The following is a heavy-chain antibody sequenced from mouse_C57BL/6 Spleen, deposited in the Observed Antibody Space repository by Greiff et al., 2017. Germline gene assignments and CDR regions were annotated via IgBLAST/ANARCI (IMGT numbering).Heavy chain of an antibody. V-gene: IGHV5-9-1*02. CDR3: TRWEGPVAY. CDR2: ISSGGDYI. Sequence: DVQLVESGEGLVKPGGSLQLSCAASGFTFSSYAMSWVRQTPEKRLEWVAYISSGGDYIYYADTVKGRFTITRDNARNTLYLQMSSLKSEDTAMYYCTRWEGPVAYRGQGTLVTVAA. D-gene: IGHD3-3*01. CDR1: GFTFSSYA. J-gene: IGHJ3*01.